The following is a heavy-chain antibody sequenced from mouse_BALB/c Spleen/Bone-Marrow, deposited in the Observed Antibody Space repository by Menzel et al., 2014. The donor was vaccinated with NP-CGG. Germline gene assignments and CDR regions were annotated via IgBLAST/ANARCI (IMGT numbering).Heavy chain of an antibody. Sequence: VQLQQSGAELAKPGASVKMSCKASGYTFTSYWMHWVKQRPGQGLEWIGYINPSTGYTEYNQKFKDKATLTADKSSSTTYMQLSSLKSWDSAVYYCARQITTVDYAMDYWGQRTSITVSS. CDR3: ARQITTVDYAMDY. V-gene: IGHV1-7*01. D-gene: IGHD1-1*01. CDR2: INPSTGYT. CDR1: GYTFTSYW. J-gene: IGHJ4*01.